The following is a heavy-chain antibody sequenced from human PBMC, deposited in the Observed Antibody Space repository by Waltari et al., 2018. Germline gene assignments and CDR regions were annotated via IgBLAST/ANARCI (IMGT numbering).Heavy chain of an antibody. Sequence: QVQLVQSGAEVKKPGASMKVSCKASGYDSSGYYTHWVRQDPGQGLQWMGLIRPSGDSTNYAQKFRGRVSMTRDTSTNTVYMELGSLTSEDTAVYYCAREKKGGYFDYWGQGTPVTVSS. V-gene: IGHV1-46*01. D-gene: IGHD3-22*01. CDR2: IRPSGDST. J-gene: IGHJ4*02. CDR3: AREKKGGYFDY. CDR1: GYDSSGYY.